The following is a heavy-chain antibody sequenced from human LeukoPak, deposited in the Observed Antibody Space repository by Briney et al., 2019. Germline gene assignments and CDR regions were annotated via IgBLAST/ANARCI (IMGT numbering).Heavy chain of an antibody. D-gene: IGHD2-2*02. CDR3: ARDLAHTQSFDI. J-gene: IGHJ3*02. V-gene: IGHV3-53*01. CDR1: GITVSSNY. Sequence: PGGSPRLSCAASGITVSSNYMNWVRQAPGKGLEWVSVIYSGGSTYYADSVKGRFTISRDNSKNTVYLQMNSLRAEDTAVYYCARDLAHTQSFDIWGRGTMVTVSS. CDR2: IYSGGST.